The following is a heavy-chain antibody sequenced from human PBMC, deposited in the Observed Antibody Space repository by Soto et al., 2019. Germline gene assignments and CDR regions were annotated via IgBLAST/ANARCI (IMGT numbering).Heavy chain of an antibody. D-gene: IGHD3-9*01. CDR2: IHHTGIT. CDR3: ASWAHYIWNG. V-gene: IGHV4-4*02. J-gene: IGHJ4*02. Sequence: QVLLQESGPGLVSPSGTLSLTCTVSGDFLDDSRWWSWVRQPPGKGLEWIGEIHHTGITNYIPSLKSRVTMSVDKNKNQVSLEVYSVTAADTAVYDCASWAHYIWNGWGQGTLVTVSS. CDR1: GDFLDDSRW.